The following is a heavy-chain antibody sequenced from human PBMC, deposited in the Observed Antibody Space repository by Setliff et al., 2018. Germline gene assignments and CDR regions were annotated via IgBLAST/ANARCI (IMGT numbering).Heavy chain of an antibody. CDR2: IYTSGAT. Sequence: SETLSLTCSVSGVSVSDYYWSWIRQPAGRGLEYIGRIYTSGATNYSPSVRGRVTISVDHLKNQVSLNLKSVTAADTAVYFCARERYIDWFFEDWGQGATVTVSS. V-gene: IGHV4-4*07. CDR3: ARERYIDWFFED. CDR1: GVSVSDYY. D-gene: IGHD3-9*01. J-gene: IGHJ6*02.